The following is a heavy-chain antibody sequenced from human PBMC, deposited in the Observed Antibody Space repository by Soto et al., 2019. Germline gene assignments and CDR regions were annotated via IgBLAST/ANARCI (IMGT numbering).Heavy chain of an antibody. J-gene: IGHJ6*02. D-gene: IGHD3-3*01. CDR3: AREDVVTIFGVVNYYGMDV. V-gene: IGHV1-3*01. Sequence: ASVKVSCKASGYTSTNYGMHWVRQAPGQRLEWMGWINAGSGNTKYSQKIQGRITITRDTSASTVYMELSSLRSEDTAVYYCAREDVVTIFGVVNYYGMDVWGQGTTVTVSS. CDR1: GYTSTNYG. CDR2: INAGSGNT.